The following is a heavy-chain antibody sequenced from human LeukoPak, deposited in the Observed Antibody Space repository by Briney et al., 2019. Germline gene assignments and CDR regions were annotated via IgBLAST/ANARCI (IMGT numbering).Heavy chain of an antibody. V-gene: IGHV4-61*05. CDR3: ARGYCSSTSCYLNWFDP. D-gene: IGHD2-2*01. CDR2: IYYSGST. CDR1: GGSISSSSYY. Sequence: SETLSLTCTVSGGSISSSSYYWGWIRQPPGKGLEWIGYIYYSGSTNYNPSLKSRVTISVDTSKNQFSLKLSSVTAADTAVYYCARGYCSSTSCYLNWFDPWGQGTLVTVSS. J-gene: IGHJ5*02.